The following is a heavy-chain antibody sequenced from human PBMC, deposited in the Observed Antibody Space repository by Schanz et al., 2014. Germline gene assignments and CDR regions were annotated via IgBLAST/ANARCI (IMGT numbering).Heavy chain of an antibody. CDR1: GFTFSSYG. CDR2: IWYDGSNK. Sequence: QVQLVESGGGVVQPGRSLRLSCAASGFTFSSYGMHWVRQAPGKGLEWVAIIWYDGSNKYYADSVKGRFTISRDNSKNTLYLQMNSLTAEDTAVYYCARGVRIDYWGQGTLVTASS. D-gene: IGHD3-3*01. CDR3: ARGVRIDY. V-gene: IGHV3-33*01. J-gene: IGHJ4*02.